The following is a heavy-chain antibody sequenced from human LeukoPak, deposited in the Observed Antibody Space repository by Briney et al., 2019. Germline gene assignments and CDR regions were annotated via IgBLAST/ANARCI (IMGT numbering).Heavy chain of an antibody. Sequence: PETLSLTWNVYGGSISSRPYYWGWIREPPGKGLEWIRRIYYSGTTHYNPSLECRVTISVDTSKNQFSLKLASVTAADTAIYYCAKGAGGFSYYNWFDPWGQGTLVTVSS. CDR1: GGSISSRPYY. CDR3: AKGAGGFSYYNWFDP. D-gene: IGHD5-18*01. CDR2: IYYSGTT. V-gene: IGHV4-39*07. J-gene: IGHJ5*02.